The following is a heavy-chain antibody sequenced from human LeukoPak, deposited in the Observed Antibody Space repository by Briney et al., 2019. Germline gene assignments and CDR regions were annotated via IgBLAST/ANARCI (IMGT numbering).Heavy chain of an antibody. D-gene: IGHD3-16*01. Sequence: PSETLSLTCTVSGDSISGYYWTWMRQPPGKELEWIGVTYYSGSTHYNPSLKSRVTISADTSKNQFFLRVTSMTAADTAVYYCAGGEGWLPNYWGQGTLVTISS. CDR1: GDSISGYY. V-gene: IGHV4-59*01. J-gene: IGHJ4*02. CDR3: AGGEGWLPNY. CDR2: TYYSGST.